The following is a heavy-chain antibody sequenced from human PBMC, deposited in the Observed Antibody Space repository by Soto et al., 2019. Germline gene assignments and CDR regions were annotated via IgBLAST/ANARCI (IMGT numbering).Heavy chain of an antibody. V-gene: IGHV5-51*01. CDR3: ARFTESSWYKFDY. CDR2: IYPGDSDT. J-gene: IGHJ4*02. Sequence: PGESLKISCKGSGYSFTSYWICWVRQMPGKGLEWMGIIYPGDSDTRYSPSFQGQVTISADKSISTAYLQWSSLKASDTAMYYCARFTESSWYKFDYWGQGTLVTVSS. CDR1: GYSFTSYW. D-gene: IGHD6-13*01.